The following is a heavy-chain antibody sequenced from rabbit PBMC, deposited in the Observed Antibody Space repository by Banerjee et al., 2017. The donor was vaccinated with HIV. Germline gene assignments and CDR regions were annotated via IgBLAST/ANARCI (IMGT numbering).Heavy chain of an antibody. V-gene: IGHV1S45*01. CDR2: INAATAKP. J-gene: IGHJ4*01. Sequence: QERLVESGGGLVKPEGSLKLSCTASGFSFSNKAVMCWVRQAPGKGLEWIACINAATAKPVYATWAKGRFTISRTSSTTVTLRMTSLTAADTATYFCARDLVGVIGWNFYLWGQGTLVTVS. CDR3: ARDLVGVIGWNFYL. D-gene: IGHD1-1*01. CDR1: GFSFSNKAV.